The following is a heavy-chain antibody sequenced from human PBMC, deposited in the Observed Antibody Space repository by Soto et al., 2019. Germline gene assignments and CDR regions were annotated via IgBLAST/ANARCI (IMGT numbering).Heavy chain of an antibody. V-gene: IGHV4-31*03. CDR1: GGSISSGGYY. J-gene: IGHJ5*02. CDR2: IYYSGST. Sequence: QVQLQESGPGLVKPSQTLSLTCTVSGGSISSGGYYWSWIRQHPGKGLEWIGYIYYSGSTSSNPPLKRRVTMSVDTSKNQFSLKLTSGTAADTAVYYCARSVFPWGQGTLVTVSS. CDR3: ARSVFP.